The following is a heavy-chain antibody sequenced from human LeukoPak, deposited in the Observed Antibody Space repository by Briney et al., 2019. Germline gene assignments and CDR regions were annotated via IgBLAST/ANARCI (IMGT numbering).Heavy chain of an antibody. D-gene: IGHD6-13*01. J-gene: IGHJ6*02. CDR2: INHSGST. CDR1: GGSFSGYY. CDR3: ARGISSSWYSYYYYGMDG. V-gene: IGHV4-34*01. Sequence: PSETLSLTCAVYGGSFSGYYWSWIRQPPGKGLEWIGEINHSGSTNYNPSLKSRVTISVDTSKNQFSLKLSSVTAADTAVYYCARGISSSWYSYYYYGMDGWGQGTTVTVSS.